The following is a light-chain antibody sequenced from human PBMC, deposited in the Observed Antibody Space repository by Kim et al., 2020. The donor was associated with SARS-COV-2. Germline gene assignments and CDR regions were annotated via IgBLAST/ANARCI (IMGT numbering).Light chain of an antibody. CDR2: EDN. Sequence: GKTVTSSCTRSSGSIASNYVQWYQQRPGRAPATVIYEDNQRPSGVPDRFSGSIDSSSNSASLTISGLKTEDEVDYYCQSYDSSNVVFGGGTQLTVL. CDR3: QSYDSSNVV. V-gene: IGLV6-57*03. CDR1: SGSIASNY. J-gene: IGLJ2*01.